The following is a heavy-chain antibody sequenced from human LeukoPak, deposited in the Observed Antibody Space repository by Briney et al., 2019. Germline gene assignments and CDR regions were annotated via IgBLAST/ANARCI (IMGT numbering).Heavy chain of an antibody. CDR2: IYYSGST. J-gene: IGHJ1*01. CDR3: ARGYYGDYVSDSYFQH. CDR1: GGSISSYY. Sequence: SETLCLTCAVSGGSISSYYRSWIRQPPGKGLEWIGDIYYSGSTTYNPSPKSRVTITVDTSKTQLSLKLSSVTAADTAVYYCARGYYGDYVSDSYFQHWGQGTLVTVSS. D-gene: IGHD4-17*01. V-gene: IGHV4-59*01.